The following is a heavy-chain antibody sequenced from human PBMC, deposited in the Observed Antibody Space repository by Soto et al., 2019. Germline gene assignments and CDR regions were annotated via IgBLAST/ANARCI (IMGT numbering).Heavy chain of an antibody. J-gene: IGHJ5*02. V-gene: IGHV1-24*01. CDR2: FDLEDGET. D-gene: IGHD3-3*01. CDR1: GYALTELS. CDR3: ATGPWNDYYFPSWFDP. Sequence: GASVKVSCKVSGYALTELSINWVRQAPGKGLEWMGGFDLEDGETVYAQTFQGRVTMTEDTSTETAYMELRSLRSEDTAVYYCATGPWNDYYFPSWFDPWGQGTLVTVSS.